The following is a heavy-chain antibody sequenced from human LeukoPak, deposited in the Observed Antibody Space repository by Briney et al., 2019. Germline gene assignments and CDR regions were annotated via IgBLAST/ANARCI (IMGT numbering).Heavy chain of an antibody. CDR3: ARDEGEGLYYYDSSGYKVTLDV. V-gene: IGHV4-34*01. CDR1: DGSFSGYY. D-gene: IGHD3-22*01. J-gene: IGHJ6*02. Sequence: SETLSLTCAVYDGSFSGYYWSWIRQPPGKGLEWIGEINHSGSTNYNPSLKSRVTISVDTSKNQFSLKLSSVTAADTAVYYCARDEGEGLYYYDSSGYKVTLDVWGQGTTVTVSS. CDR2: INHSGST.